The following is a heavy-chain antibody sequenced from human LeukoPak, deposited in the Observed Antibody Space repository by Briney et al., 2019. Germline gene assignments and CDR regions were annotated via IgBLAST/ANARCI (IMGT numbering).Heavy chain of an antibody. CDR1: GGPFSGYY. V-gene: IGHV4-34*01. D-gene: IGHD2-8*01. J-gene: IGHJ4*02. CDR3: ARVVLMVYANHYFDY. CDR2: INHSGST. Sequence: SETLSLTCAVYGGPFSGYYWSWIRQPPGKGLEWIGEINHSGSTNYNPSLKSRVTISVDTSKNQFSLKLSSVTAADTAVYYCARVVLMVYANHYFDYWGQGTLVTVSS.